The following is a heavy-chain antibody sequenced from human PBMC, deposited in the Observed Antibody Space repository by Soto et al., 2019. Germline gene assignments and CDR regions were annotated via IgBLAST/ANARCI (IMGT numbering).Heavy chain of an antibody. Sequence: PSETLSLTCTVSGGSISSGDYYWSWIRQPPGKGLEWIGYIYYSGVTYYSPSLKSRLTISLDTSRTQFSLNLASVTAADTAVYYCARVIGGWAISFDYWGQGTLVTVSS. CDR2: IYYSGVT. J-gene: IGHJ4*02. CDR3: ARVIGGWAISFDY. V-gene: IGHV4-30-4*08. D-gene: IGHD6-19*01. CDR1: GGSISSGDYY.